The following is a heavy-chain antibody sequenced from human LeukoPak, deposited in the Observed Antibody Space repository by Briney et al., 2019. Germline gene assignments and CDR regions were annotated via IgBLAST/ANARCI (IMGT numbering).Heavy chain of an antibody. CDR2: ISYDGSNK. CDR3: AKEAGLWFGELLPWLDY. CDR1: GFTFSSYG. D-gene: IGHD3-10*01. Sequence: GGFLRLSCAASGFTFSSYGMHWVRQAPGKGLEWVAVISYDGSNKYYADSVKGRFTISRDNSKNTLYLQMNSLRAEDTAVYYCAKEAGLWFGELLPWLDYWGQGTLVTVSS. J-gene: IGHJ4*02. V-gene: IGHV3-30*18.